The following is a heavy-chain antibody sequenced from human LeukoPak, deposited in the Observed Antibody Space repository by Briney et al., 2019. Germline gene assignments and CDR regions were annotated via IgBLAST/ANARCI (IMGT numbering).Heavy chain of an antibody. CDR1: GGSIRSSSYY. CDR2: IYYSGST. J-gene: IGHJ4*02. V-gene: IGHV4-39*01. D-gene: IGHD3-22*01. Sequence: SETLSLTCTVSGGSIRSSSYYWGWIRQPPGKGLEWIGSIYYSGSTNYKPSLRSRVTISVDTSKNQFSLKLSSVTAADTAVYYCARHAGSYYTYNFAYWGQGTLVTVSS. CDR3: ARHAGSYYTYNFAY.